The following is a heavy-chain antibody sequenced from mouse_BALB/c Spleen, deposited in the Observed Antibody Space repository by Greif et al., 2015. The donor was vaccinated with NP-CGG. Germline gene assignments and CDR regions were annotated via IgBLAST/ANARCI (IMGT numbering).Heavy chain of an antibody. CDR2: INPGSGGT. CDR1: GYAFTNYL. Sequence: QVQLQQPGAELVRPGTSVKVSCKASGYAFTNYLIEWVKQRPGQGLEWIGVINPGSGGTNYNEKFKGKATLTADKSSSTAYMQLSSLTSDDSAVYFCARNCRYDGFDYWGQGTTLTVSS. CDR3: ARNCRYDGFDY. V-gene: IGHV1-54*01. J-gene: IGHJ2*01. D-gene: IGHD2-14*01.